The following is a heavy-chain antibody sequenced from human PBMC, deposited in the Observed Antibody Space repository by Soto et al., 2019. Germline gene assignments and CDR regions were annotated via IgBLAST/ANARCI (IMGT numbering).Heavy chain of an antibody. D-gene: IGHD2-15*01. J-gene: IGHJ5*02. Sequence: QVQLQQWGAGLLKPSETLSLTCVVYGGSFSGYYWSWIRQPPGKGLEWIGEINHSGSTNYNPSLKSRVTISVATSKNQFSLKLSSVTAADTAVYYCARGFRFCSGGSCYSGWFDPWDQGTLVTVSS. CDR3: ARGFRFCSGGSCYSGWFDP. CDR1: GGSFSGYY. CDR2: INHSGST. V-gene: IGHV4-34*01.